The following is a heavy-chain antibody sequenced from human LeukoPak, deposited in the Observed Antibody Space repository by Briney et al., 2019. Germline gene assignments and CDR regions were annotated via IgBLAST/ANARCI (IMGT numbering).Heavy chain of an antibody. CDR1: GDSVSNTNYY. CDR3: ATLDNSGSYFGH. Sequence: PSETLSLTCTVSGDSVSNTNYYWGWLRQPPRKGLEWIVTFYYSGNTYYYPAHTSRVTISVDTSKNQFSLILSSVTAADTTVYYCATLDNSGSYFGHWGQGALITVSS. D-gene: IGHD3-10*01. V-gene: IGHV4-39*01. J-gene: IGHJ4*02. CDR2: FYYSGNT.